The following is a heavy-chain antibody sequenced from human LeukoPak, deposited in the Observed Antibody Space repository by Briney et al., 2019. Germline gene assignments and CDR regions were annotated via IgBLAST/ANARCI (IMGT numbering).Heavy chain of an antibody. J-gene: IGHJ4*02. V-gene: IGHV4-34*01. Sequence: SETLSLTCAVYGGSFSGYYWGWIRQPPGKGLEWIGSIYYSGSTYYNPSLKSRVTISVDTSKNQFSLKLSSVTAADTAVYYCARGVSYDILTGYYNYFDYWGQGTLVTVSS. D-gene: IGHD3-9*01. CDR1: GGSFSGYY. CDR3: ARGVSYDILTGYYNYFDY. CDR2: IYYSGST.